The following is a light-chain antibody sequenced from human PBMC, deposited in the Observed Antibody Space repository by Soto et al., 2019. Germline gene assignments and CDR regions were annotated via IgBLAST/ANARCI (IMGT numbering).Light chain of an antibody. CDR2: GTF. CDR1: QSVGSTY. V-gene: IGKV3-20*01. CDR3: QQYGETPWT. J-gene: IGKJ1*01. Sequence: EVVLTQSPGTLSLSPGERATLSCKSSQSVGSTYLAWYQQKPGQGPRLLIYGTFTRATGIPDRFSGSGSGTDFTLTISRLEPGDVAVYYCQQYGETPWTLGQGTKVDIK.